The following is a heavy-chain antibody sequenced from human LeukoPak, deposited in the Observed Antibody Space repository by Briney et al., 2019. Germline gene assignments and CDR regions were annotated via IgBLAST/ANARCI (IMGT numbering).Heavy chain of an antibody. CDR2: INQGGSDK. Sequence: GGSLRLSCAASGFTFSGYWMSWVRQAPGKGLEWVASINQGGSDKYYVDSVKGRFTISRDNARNSLYLQMNRLRAEDTAVYYCARGRWRPTDYYFDYWGQGTLVTVSS. D-gene: IGHD5-24*01. V-gene: IGHV3-7*04. CDR3: ARGRWRPTDYYFDY. CDR1: GFTFSGYW. J-gene: IGHJ4*02.